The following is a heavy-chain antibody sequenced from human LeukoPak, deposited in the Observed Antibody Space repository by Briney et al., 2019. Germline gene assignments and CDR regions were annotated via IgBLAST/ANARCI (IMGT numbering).Heavy chain of an antibody. Sequence: PGRSMRLSCEASGFSLSNYGMHWVRQAPGKGLEWVAVIWDDGSYKYYADSVKGRFTIPRDNSKNTLYLQMNSLRAEDTAVYYCAKPTRGSGSFLIDYWGQGTLVTVSS. D-gene: IGHD1-26*01. CDR3: AKPTRGSGSFLIDY. V-gene: IGHV3-33*06. J-gene: IGHJ4*02. CDR1: GFSLSNYG. CDR2: IWDDGSYK.